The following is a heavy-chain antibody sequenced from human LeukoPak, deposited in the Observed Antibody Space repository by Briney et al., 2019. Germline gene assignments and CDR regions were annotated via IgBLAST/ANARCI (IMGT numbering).Heavy chain of an antibody. CDR1: GFTFSSYA. CDR3: AKDVYGDPSFDY. Sequence: GGSLRLSCAASGFTFSSYAMSWVRQAPGKGLEWVSSISDGGGHTYYADSVMGRFTISRDNSKNILYLQMNSLRAEDTAVYYCAKDVYGDPSFDYWGQGTLVTVSS. V-gene: IGHV3-23*01. D-gene: IGHD4-17*01. CDR2: ISDGGGHT. J-gene: IGHJ4*02.